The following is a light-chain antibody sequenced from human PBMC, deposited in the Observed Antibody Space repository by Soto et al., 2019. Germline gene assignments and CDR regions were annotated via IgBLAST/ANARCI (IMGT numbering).Light chain of an antibody. V-gene: IGLV2-14*01. CDR3: SSYTSRSTGV. CDR2: DVS. J-gene: IGLJ2*01. CDR1: SSDVGGYNY. Sequence: QSALTQPASVSGSPGQSITISCTGTSSDVGGYNYVSWYQQHPGKAPKLMIYDVSNRPSGASNRFSGSKSGNTASLTISGLQAEDEADYYCSSYTSRSTGVFGGGTQLTVL.